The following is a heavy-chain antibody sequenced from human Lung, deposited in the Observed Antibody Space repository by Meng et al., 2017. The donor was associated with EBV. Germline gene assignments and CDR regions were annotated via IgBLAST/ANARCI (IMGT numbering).Heavy chain of an antibody. J-gene: IGHJ4*02. CDR3: ARGLWYYDRGGYFDN. D-gene: IGHD3-22*01. CDR1: GGSISSGGHY. V-gene: IGHV4-31*03. CDR2: IDYSGST. Sequence: VHWQTPGPGWLRLSWTLPPTGTVSGGSISSGGHYWSWIRQHPEKGLEWIGYIDYSGSTYYKPSLKSRLTISVDTSKNQLSLRQSSVTAADTAVYYCARGLWYYDRGGYFDNWGRGTLVTVSS.